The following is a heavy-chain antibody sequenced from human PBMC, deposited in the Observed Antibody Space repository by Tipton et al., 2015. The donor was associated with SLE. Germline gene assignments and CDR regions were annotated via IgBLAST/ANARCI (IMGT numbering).Heavy chain of an antibody. CDR2: IYTSGST. D-gene: IGHD2-8*01. CDR1: GASISRHY. Sequence: TLSLTCTVSGASISRHYWSWIRQPPGKGLEWIGYIYTSGSTNYNPSLKSRVTISVDTSKNQFSLKLSSVTAADTAVYYCARTYGYYFDYWGQGTLVTVSS. CDR3: ARTYGYYFDY. J-gene: IGHJ4*02. V-gene: IGHV4-4*09.